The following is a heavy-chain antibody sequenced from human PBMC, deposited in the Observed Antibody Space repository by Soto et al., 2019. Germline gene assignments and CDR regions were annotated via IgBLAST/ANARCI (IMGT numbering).Heavy chain of an antibody. J-gene: IGHJ6*02. CDR1: GYSFTSYW. CDR3: ARATRRDGYPVKSVWNYYYYYGMDV. V-gene: IGHV5-51*01. Sequence: PGESLKISCKGSGYSFTSYWIGWVRQMPGKGLEWMGIIYPGVSYTRYSPSFQGQVTLSADKSISTAYLQWSSLKASDTAMYYCARATRRDGYPVKSVWNYYYYYGMDVWGQGTTVTVSS. CDR2: IYPGVSYT. D-gene: IGHD5-12*01.